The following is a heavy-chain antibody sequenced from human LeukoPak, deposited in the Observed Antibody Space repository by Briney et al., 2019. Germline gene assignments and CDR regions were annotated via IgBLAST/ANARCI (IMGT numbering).Heavy chain of an antibody. D-gene: IGHD3-10*01. J-gene: IGHJ3*02. CDR1: GYTFTSYD. CDR2: MNPNRGNT. V-gene: IGHV1-8*01. CDR3: ARGHVWFGESLNAFDI. Sequence: ASVKVSCKASGYTFTSYDINWVRQATGQGLEWMGWMNPNRGNTGYAQKFQGRVTMTRNTSISTAYMELSSLRSEDTAVYYCARGHVWFGESLNAFDIWGQGTMVTVSS.